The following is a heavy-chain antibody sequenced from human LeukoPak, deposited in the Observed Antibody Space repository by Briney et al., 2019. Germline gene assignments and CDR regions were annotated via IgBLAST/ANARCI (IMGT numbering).Heavy chain of an antibody. V-gene: IGHV3-11*04. J-gene: IGHJ4*02. CDR1: GITFSDYY. D-gene: IGHD5-18*01. Sequence: GGSLRLSCAASGITFSDYYMSWIRQAPGKGLEWVSFIGSSASTKYYADSVKGRFTISRDNAKNSLYLQMNSLRAEDTAVYYCARAWDTAMWFDYWGQGTLVTVSS. CDR3: ARAWDTAMWFDY. CDR2: IGSSASTK.